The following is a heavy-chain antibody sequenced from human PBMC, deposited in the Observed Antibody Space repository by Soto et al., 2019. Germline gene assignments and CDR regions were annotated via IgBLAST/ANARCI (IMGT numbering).Heavy chain of an antibody. CDR3: AREASGRWYWFDP. V-gene: IGHV4-31*11. CDR2: ISYSGST. CDR1: GDSLSSGGYY. J-gene: IGHJ5*02. D-gene: IGHD2-15*01. Sequence: QVQLQASGPGLVRPSQTLSLACAVSGDSLSSGGYYWTWIRQYPGKGLEWLGYISYSGSTYYNPSLRSRITDSVDRSKNHCSWSLSSVTAADTAVYYCAREASGRWYWFDPWGQGTLVTVSS.